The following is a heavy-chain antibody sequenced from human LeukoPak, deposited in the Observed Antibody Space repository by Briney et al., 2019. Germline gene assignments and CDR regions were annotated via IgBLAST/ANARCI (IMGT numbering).Heavy chain of an antibody. CDR2: INHDGSVK. D-gene: IGHD4-4*01. J-gene: IGHJ4*02. CDR1: GFTFSSSW. Sequence: GGSLRLSCVASGFTFSSSWMAWVRQAPGKGLQWVANINHDGSVKNYVGSVKGRFAISRDNAQNSFYLQMNSLENDDTAVYYCAKDSYSKGDYWGQGTLVTVSS. V-gene: IGHV3-7*01. CDR3: AKDSYSKGDY.